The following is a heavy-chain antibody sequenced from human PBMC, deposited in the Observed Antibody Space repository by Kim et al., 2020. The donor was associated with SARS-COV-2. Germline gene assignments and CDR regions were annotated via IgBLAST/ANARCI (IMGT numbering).Heavy chain of an antibody. J-gene: IGHJ4*02. V-gene: IGHV1-3*01. Sequence: YSQKFQGRVTITRDTSASTVYMELSSLRSEDTAVYYWARGKIVMVPAALDYWGQGTLVTVSS. D-gene: IGHD2-2*01. CDR3: ARGKIVMVPAALDY.